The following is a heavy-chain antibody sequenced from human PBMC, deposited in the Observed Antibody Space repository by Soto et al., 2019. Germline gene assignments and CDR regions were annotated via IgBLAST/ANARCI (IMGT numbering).Heavy chain of an antibody. D-gene: IGHD5-12*01. CDR2: IIPIFGTA. J-gene: IGHJ2*01. CDR1: GGTFSSYA. V-gene: IGHV1-69*13. CDR3: ARVAGDGYNQVSSVHWYLDL. Sequence: GPPVKVSCKASGGTFSSYAISWVRQAPGQGLEWMGGIIPIFGTANYAQKFQGRVTITADESTSTAYMELSSLRSEDTAVYYCARVAGDGYNQVSSVHWYLDLWGRGTLVTVYS.